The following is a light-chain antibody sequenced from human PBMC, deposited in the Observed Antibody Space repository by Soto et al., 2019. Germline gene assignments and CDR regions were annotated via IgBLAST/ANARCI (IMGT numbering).Light chain of an antibody. Sequence: DIPITQSPSSLSASVGNRVTIPCQASQDISNYLNWYQQKPGKAPKLLIYDASNLETGVPSRFSGSGSGTDFTFTISSLQPEDIATYYCQQYDNLPLTFGGGTKVDIK. CDR1: QDISNY. CDR2: DAS. J-gene: IGKJ4*01. V-gene: IGKV1-33*01. CDR3: QQYDNLPLT.